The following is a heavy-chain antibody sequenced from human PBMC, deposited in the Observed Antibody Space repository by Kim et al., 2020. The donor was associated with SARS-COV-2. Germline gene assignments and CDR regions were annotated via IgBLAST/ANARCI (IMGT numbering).Heavy chain of an antibody. CDR3: ARGQDTAKVGY. V-gene: IGHV4-34*01. CDR1: GGSLSGYY. CDR2: IHPFGNT. D-gene: IGHD5-18*01. Sequence: SETLSLTCAVYGGSLSGYYWSWIRQPPGKGLELIGEIHPFGNTDYQPSLKSRITMSLDTSKNHFSLKLSSVTAADTAMYFCARGQDTAKVGYWGQGTLVTVSS. J-gene: IGHJ4*02.